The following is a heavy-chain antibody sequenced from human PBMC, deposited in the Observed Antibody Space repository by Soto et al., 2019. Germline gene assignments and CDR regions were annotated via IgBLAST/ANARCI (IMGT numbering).Heavy chain of an antibody. CDR3: TRTLGNDYYDSSGYYGP. CDR1: GFTFGDYA. Sequence: GGSLRLSCTASGFTFGDYAMSWFRQAPGKGLEWVGFIRSKAYGGTTEYAASVKGRFTISRDDSKSIAYLQMNSLKTEDTAVYYCTRTLGNDYYDSSGYYGPWGQGTLVTVSS. V-gene: IGHV3-49*03. CDR2: IRSKAYGGTT. J-gene: IGHJ5*02. D-gene: IGHD3-22*01.